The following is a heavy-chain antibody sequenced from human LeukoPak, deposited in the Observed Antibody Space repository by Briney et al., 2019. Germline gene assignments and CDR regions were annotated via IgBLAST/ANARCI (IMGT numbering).Heavy chain of an antibody. V-gene: IGHV1-69*13. CDR3: ARVPTYYYDSSGYGTWYNWFDP. J-gene: IGHJ5*02. CDR2: IIPIFGTA. CDR1: GGTFSSYA. D-gene: IGHD3-22*01. Sequence: ASVKVSCKASGGTFSSYAISWVRQAPGQGLEWIGGIIPIFGTANYAQKFQGRVTITADESTSTAYMELSSLRSEDTAVYYCARVPTYYYDSSGYGTWYNWFDPWGQGTLVTVSS.